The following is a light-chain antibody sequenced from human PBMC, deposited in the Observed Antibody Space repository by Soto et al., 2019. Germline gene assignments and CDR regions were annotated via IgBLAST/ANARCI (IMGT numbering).Light chain of an antibody. Sequence: QSVLTQSPSASASLGASVKLTCTLSSAHSNYGIAWHQQQPQRGPRYLMRVTRDGSHINGDGIPDRFSGSISGAERYLTISGLQSEDEAAYYCQTWGPGIRVFGGGTKLTVL. J-gene: IGLJ2*01. CDR2: VTRDGSH. CDR3: QTWGPGIRV. CDR1: SAHSNYG. V-gene: IGLV4-69*02.